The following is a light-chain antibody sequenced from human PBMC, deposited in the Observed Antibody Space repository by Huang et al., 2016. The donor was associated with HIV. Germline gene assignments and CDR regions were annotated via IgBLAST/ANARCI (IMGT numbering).Light chain of an antibody. J-gene: IGKJ4*01. CDR1: QNITNF. V-gene: IGKV3-20*01. CDR3: QQYVSAPLT. CDR2: GAS. Sequence: EIVLTQSPGTLSLSPRERAVLSCRASQNITNFLSWYQQKDGQPPRILIYGASSRAIGIPDRFSGSGSGTDFTLTITGLGPQDSAVYYCQQYVSAPLTFGGGTGVEIK.